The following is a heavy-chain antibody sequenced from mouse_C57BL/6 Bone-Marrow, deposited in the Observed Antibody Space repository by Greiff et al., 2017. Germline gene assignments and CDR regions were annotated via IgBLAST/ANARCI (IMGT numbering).Heavy chain of an antibody. J-gene: IGHJ3*01. V-gene: IGHV5-12*01. CDR2: ISNGGGST. CDR3: ARHYYYGSSPWFAY. Sequence: EVKLVESGGGLVQPGGSLKLSCAASGFTFSDYYMYWVRQTPEKRLEWVAYISNGGGSTYYPDTVKGRFTISRDNAKNTLDLQMSRLKSEDTAMYYCARHYYYGSSPWFAYWGQGTLVTVSA. CDR1: GFTFSDYY. D-gene: IGHD1-1*01.